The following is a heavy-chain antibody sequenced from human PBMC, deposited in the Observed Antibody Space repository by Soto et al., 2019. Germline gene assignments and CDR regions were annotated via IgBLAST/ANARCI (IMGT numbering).Heavy chain of an antibody. CDR2: ISYDGSNE. V-gene: IGHV3-30*18. J-gene: IGHJ4*02. D-gene: IGHD3-22*01. Sequence: PGGSLRLSCAASGFTFSSYGMHWVRQAPGKGLEWVAVISYDGSNEYYADSVKGRFTISRDNSKNTLYLQMNSLRAEDTAVYYCAKYGTPTYYYDSSGYYPLDYWGQGTLVTVSS. CDR1: GFTFSSYG. CDR3: AKYGTPTYYYDSSGYYPLDY.